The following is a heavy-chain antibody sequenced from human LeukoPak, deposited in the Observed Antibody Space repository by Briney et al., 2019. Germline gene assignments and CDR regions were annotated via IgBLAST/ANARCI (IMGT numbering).Heavy chain of an antibody. D-gene: IGHD4-23*01. CDR1: GFIFSSYS. J-gene: IGHJ4*02. Sequence: PGGSLRLSCAASGFIFSSYSMNWVRQAPGKGLEWVSSISSSNSYTYYADSVKGRFTISRDNAKTSLYLKMDSLRAEDTAVYYCARPNRNDYGGTFDYLGQGTLVTVSS. CDR3: ARPNRNDYGGTFDY. V-gene: IGHV3-21*01. CDR2: ISSSNSYT.